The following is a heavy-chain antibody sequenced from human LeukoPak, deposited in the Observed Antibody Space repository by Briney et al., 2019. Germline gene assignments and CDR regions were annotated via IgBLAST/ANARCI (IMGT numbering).Heavy chain of an antibody. J-gene: IGHJ4*02. Sequence: ASVKVSCKASGCTFASYGINWVRQAPGQGPEWVGWISGHNANTNYGRKFQGRVTMTTDTSTSTAYMELRSLTFDDTAIYYCARISYSSTWHSDYWGQGTLVAVSS. CDR3: ARISYSSTWHSDY. CDR2: ISGHNANT. V-gene: IGHV1-18*01. CDR1: GCTFASYG. D-gene: IGHD6-13*01.